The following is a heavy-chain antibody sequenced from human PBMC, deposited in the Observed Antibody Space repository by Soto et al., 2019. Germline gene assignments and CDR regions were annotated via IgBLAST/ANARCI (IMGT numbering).Heavy chain of an antibody. D-gene: IGHD5-18*01. CDR2: IYYSGNT. V-gene: IGHV4-31*03. CDR3: ARKKGYSYGPHYFDY. J-gene: IGHJ4*02. CDR1: GGSVSSGGYY. Sequence: QVQLQESGPGLVKPSQTLSLTCTVSGGSVSSGGYYWSWIRQHPGKGLEWIGYIYYSGNTFYNPSHKRRVTISVDTSKNQFSLKLSSVTAADTAVYYCARKKGYSYGPHYFDYWGQGTRVTVSS.